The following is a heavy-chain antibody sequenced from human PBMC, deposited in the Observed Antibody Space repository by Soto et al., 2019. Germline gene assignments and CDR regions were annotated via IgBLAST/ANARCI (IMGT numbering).Heavy chain of an antibody. D-gene: IGHD6-19*01. CDR2: ISTFNGNA. CDR3: ARLLGYSSGWYDY. V-gene: IGHV1-18*04. J-gene: IGHJ4*02. CDR1: GYTFSSNG. Sequence: QVQLVQSGAEVKKPGASVKVSCKASGYTFSSNGVSWVRQAPGQGLEWMGWISTFNGNAHYAQKFQGRVTMTTDTSTNTSYMELTSLSSDDTAVYYCARLLGYSSGWYDYWVQGTLVTVSS.